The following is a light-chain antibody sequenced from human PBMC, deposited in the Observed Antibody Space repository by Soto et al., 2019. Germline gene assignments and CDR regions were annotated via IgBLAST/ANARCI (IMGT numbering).Light chain of an antibody. CDR2: EVT. CDR1: SSDVGGYNY. Sequence: QSVLTQPASVSGSPGQSITISCTGTSSDVGGYNYVSWFQQHPGQVPKLTIYEVTNRPSGVSNRFSGSKSGNTASLTISGLQPEDEADYYCSSYTSSDTWVFGGGTKVTVL. J-gene: IGLJ3*02. V-gene: IGLV2-14*01. CDR3: SSYTSSDTWV.